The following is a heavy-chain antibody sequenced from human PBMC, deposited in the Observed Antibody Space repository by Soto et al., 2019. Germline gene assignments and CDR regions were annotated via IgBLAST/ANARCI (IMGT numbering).Heavy chain of an antibody. CDR1: GVTFSSYW. CDR2: INSDGSST. V-gene: IGHV3-74*01. D-gene: IGHD3-16*01. Sequence: GGSLRLACAASGVTFSSYWMHWVRQAPGKGLVWVSRINSDGSSTSYADSVKGRFTISRDNAKNTLYLQMNSLRAEDTAVYYCAREKRFGTYYYYGMYVWGQRTTVTVSS. CDR3: AREKRFGTYYYYGMYV. J-gene: IGHJ6*02.